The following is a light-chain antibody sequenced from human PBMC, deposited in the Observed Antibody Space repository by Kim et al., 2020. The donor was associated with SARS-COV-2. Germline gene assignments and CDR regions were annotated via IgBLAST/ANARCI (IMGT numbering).Light chain of an antibody. J-gene: IGLJ3*02. CDR1: SNNVGDEG. Sequence: QAGLTQPPSVSKGLRQTATLTCTGNSNNVGDEGAAWLQQHQGHPPKLLSYRNNNRPSGLSERFSASKSGNTASLTITGLQPEDEADYYCSAWDRSLSAWVLGGGTQLNV. CDR3: SAWDRSLSAWV. V-gene: IGLV10-54*01. CDR2: RNN.